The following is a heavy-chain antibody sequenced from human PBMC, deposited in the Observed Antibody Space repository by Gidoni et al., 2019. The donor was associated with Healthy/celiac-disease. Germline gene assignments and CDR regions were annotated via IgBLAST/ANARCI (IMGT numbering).Heavy chain of an antibody. CDR1: GDSFTSEG. V-gene: IGHV5-51*01. Sequence: EGQLVQSGAEGKKTGESRKSSGKGSGDSFTSEGNGWVRQMPGKGLELMGIISPGDSDTRYRPSFHGQVTISADQSISTAYLQWSSLKASDTAMYYCARPMLAYCGGDCYPDAFDIWGQGTMVTVSS. CDR2: ISPGDSDT. D-gene: IGHD2-21*02. J-gene: IGHJ3*02. CDR3: ARPMLAYCGGDCYPDAFDI.